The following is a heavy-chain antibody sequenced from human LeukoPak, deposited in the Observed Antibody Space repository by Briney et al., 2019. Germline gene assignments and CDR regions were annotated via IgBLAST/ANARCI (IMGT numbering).Heavy chain of an antibody. D-gene: IGHD5-18*01. CDR1: GFIFSSFG. J-gene: IGHJ4*02. CDR2: IRYDGGNK. CDR3: AKEGDTAMVDGGGY. V-gene: IGHV3-30*02. Sequence: GGSLRLSCAASGFIFSSFGMHWVRQSPGKGLEWVAFIRYDGGNKYYVDSVKGRFTISRDNSKNTLYLQMNSLRAEDTAIYYCAKEGDTAMVDGGGYWGQGTLVTVSS.